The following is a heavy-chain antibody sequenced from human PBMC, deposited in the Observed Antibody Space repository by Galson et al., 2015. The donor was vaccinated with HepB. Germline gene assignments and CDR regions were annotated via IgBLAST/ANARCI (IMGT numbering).Heavy chain of an antibody. Sequence: SVKVSCKASGYTFTSYYMHWVRQAPGQGLEWMGIINPSGGSTSYAQKLQGRVTMTRDTSTSTVYMELSSLRSEDTAVYYCAREGVLPVDYYGSGSHFDYWGQGTLVTVSS. D-gene: IGHD3-10*01. CDR1: GYTFTSYY. V-gene: IGHV1-46*04. CDR2: INPSGGST. CDR3: AREGVLPVDYYGSGSHFDY. J-gene: IGHJ4*02.